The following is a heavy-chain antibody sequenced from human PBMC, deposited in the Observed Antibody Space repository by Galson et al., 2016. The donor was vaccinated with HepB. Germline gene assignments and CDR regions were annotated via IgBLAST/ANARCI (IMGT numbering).Heavy chain of an antibody. D-gene: IGHD1-26*01. J-gene: IGHJ4*02. CDR1: GYTFSNYA. V-gene: IGHV1-3*01. Sequence: SVKVSCKASGYTFSNYAMYWVRQAPGQRLEWMGWINDANGATKSSQNFQGRVTITRDTSASTAYMELSSLRSEDTAVYYCARCASMSYYGIDFWGQGTLVTVSS. CDR2: INDANGAT. CDR3: ARCASMSYYGIDF.